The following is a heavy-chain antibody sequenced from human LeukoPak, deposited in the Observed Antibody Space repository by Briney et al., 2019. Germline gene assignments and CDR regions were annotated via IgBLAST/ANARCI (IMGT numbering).Heavy chain of an antibody. CDR3: ARGYSYGSGSYYCDY. V-gene: IGHV3-33*01. D-gene: IGHD3-10*01. Sequence: PGGSLRLSCAASGFTFSSYGMHWVRQAPGKGLEWVAVIWYDGSNKYYADSVKGRFTISRDNSKNTLYLQMNSLRAEGTAVYYCARGYSYGSGSYYCDYWGQGTLVTVSS. J-gene: IGHJ4*02. CDR1: GFTFSSYG. CDR2: IWYDGSNK.